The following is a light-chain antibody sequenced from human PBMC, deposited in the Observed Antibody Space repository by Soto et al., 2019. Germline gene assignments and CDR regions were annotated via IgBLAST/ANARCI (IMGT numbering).Light chain of an antibody. J-gene: IGLJ3*02. Sequence: QSVLTQPASVSGSPGQSITISCTGTSSDVGGYNYVSWFQQHPGKAPKLKIYEVSNRPSGVSNRFSGSKSGYTASLTISELQAEDEADYYCTSSTSSSTWVFGGGTKLTVL. CDR1: SSDVGGYNY. CDR2: EVS. CDR3: TSSTSSSTWV. V-gene: IGLV2-14*03.